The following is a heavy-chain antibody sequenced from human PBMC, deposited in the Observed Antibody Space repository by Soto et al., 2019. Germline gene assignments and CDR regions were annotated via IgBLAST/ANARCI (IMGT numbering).Heavy chain of an antibody. CDR2: IYWDDDK. Sequence: QITLKESGPTLVKPTQTLTLTCTFSGFALSTSGVGVGWIRQPPGKALEWLALIYWDDDKRYSPSLKSRITITKDTAKNQVVLTMTNMDPVDTATYYCAHRPYYYDSSGYSREGYFQHWGQGTLVTVAS. CDR1: GFALSTSGVG. D-gene: IGHD3-22*01. J-gene: IGHJ1*01. CDR3: AHRPYYYDSSGYSREGYFQH. V-gene: IGHV2-5*02.